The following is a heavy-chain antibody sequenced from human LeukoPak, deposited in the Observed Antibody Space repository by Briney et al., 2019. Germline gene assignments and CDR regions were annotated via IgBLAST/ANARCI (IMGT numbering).Heavy chain of an antibody. CDR3: ASAYNIVVVVAASGPGAFDI. D-gene: IGHD2-15*01. Sequence: GGSLRLSCAASGFTFSSYAMSWVRQAPGKGLEWVSAISGSGGSTYYADSVKGRFTISRDNSKNTLYLQMNSLRAEDTAVYYCASAYNIVVVVAASGPGAFDIWGQGTMVTVSS. J-gene: IGHJ3*02. V-gene: IGHV3-23*01. CDR2: ISGSGGST. CDR1: GFTFSSYA.